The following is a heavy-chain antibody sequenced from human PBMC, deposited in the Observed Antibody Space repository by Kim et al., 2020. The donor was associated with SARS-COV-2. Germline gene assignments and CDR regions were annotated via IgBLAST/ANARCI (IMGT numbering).Heavy chain of an antibody. CDR2: IYSGGST. CDR1: GFTFSSNY. CDR3: ARGAAAFDY. D-gene: IGHD6-13*01. V-gene: IGHV3-53*01. Sequence: GGSLRLSCAASGFTFSSNYMSWVRQAPGKGLEWVSGIYSGGSTYYADSVKGRFTITRDNSKNTLYLQMKSMRAEDTAVHYCARGAAAFDYWGQGTLVTVSS. J-gene: IGHJ4*02.